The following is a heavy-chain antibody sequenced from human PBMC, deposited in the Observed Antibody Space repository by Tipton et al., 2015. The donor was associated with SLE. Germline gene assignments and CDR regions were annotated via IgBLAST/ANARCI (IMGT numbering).Heavy chain of an antibody. Sequence: TLSLTCAVSGYSISSGYYWGWFRQPPGKGLEWIGSIYHSGSTYYNPSLKSRVTISADTSNNQFSLKLSSVPAADTAVYYCARGHNGGNSHSFDIWGQGTMVTVSS. CDR1: GYSISSGYY. D-gene: IGHD4-23*01. V-gene: IGHV4-38-2*01. CDR3: ARGHNGGNSHSFDI. J-gene: IGHJ3*02. CDR2: IYHSGST.